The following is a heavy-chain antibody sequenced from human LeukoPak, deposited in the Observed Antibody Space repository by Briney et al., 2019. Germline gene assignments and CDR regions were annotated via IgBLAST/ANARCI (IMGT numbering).Heavy chain of an antibody. V-gene: IGHV3-23*01. D-gene: IGHD6-13*01. CDR3: AKEGYSSSWSYNWFDP. Sequence: GGSLRLSCAASGFTFSSYAMSWVRQAPGKGLEWVSAISGSGGSTYYADSVKGRFTISRDNSKKTLYLQMNSLRAEDTAVYYCAKEGYSSSWSYNWFDPWGQGTLVTVSS. CDR2: ISGSGGST. J-gene: IGHJ5*02. CDR1: GFTFSSYA.